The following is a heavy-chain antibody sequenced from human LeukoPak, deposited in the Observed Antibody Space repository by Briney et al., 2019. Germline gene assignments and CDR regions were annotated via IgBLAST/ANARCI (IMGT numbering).Heavy chain of an antibody. Sequence: ASVKVSCKASGYTFTSYTISWVRQAPGQGLEWMGWISAYNGDTNYAQKLQGRVTMTTDTSTSTAYMELRSLRSDDTAVYYCAREGGAARSHCYSIWGQGTMVTVSS. CDR3: AREGGAARSHCYSI. CDR2: ISAYNGDT. J-gene: IGHJ3*02. V-gene: IGHV1-18*01. D-gene: IGHD2-15*01. CDR1: GYTFTSYT.